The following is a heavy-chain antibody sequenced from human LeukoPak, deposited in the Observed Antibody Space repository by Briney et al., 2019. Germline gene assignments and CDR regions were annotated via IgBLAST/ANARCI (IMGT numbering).Heavy chain of an antibody. J-gene: IGHJ5*02. V-gene: IGHV4-30-4*01. CDR1: GGSISSGDYY. Sequence: SETLSLTCTVSGGSISSGDYYWSWIRQPPGKGLEWIGYIYYSGSTYYNPSLKSRVAISVDTSKNQFSLKLSSVTAADTAVYYCARGAQQLARRFWFDPWGQGTLVTVSS. CDR2: IYYSGST. D-gene: IGHD6-13*01. CDR3: ARGAQQLARRFWFDP.